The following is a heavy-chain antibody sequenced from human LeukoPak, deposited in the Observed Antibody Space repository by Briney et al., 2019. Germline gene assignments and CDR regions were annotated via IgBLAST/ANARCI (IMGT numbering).Heavy chain of an antibody. CDR2: ITGSGGDT. V-gene: IGHV3-23*01. D-gene: IGHD4-23*01. J-gene: IGHJ3*02. CDR1: GFTFSSYG. Sequence: GGSLRLSCAASGFTFSSYGMHWVRQAPGKGLEWVSAITGSGGDTYHADSVKGRFTISRDNSKNTLYLQMNSLRAEDTAVYYCAKSRLRWNAFDIWGQGTMVTVSS. CDR3: AKSRLRWNAFDI.